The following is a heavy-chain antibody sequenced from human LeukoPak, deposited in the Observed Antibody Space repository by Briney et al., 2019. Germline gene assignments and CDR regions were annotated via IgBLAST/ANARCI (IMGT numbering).Heavy chain of an antibody. V-gene: IGHV4-31*03. Sequence: SETLSLTCTVSGDSINSGVYYWSGIRQPPGKGLEWIGYIHSGGNAYFNPSVEGRITISLDKSQNQIFLKLTSVSAADTAVYFCAKDHYDSRGDYVVEYWGQGTLVTVSS. CDR2: IHSGGNA. CDR3: AKDHYDSRGDYVVEY. D-gene: IGHD3-22*01. CDR1: GDSINSGVYY. J-gene: IGHJ4*02.